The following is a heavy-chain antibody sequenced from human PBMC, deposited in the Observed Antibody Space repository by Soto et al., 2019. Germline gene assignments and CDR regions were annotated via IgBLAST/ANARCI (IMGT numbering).Heavy chain of an antibody. CDR1: GASISSGGYY. V-gene: IGHV4-31*03. D-gene: IGHD3-22*01. Sequence: PSETLSLTCTVSGASISSGGYYWSWIRQHPGKGLEWIGYIYYSGTTYYNPSLKSRLTISLDTSRNQFSLELNSVSAADTAVYYCSIADSSGYDIYPLGQETLVTVSA. J-gene: IGHJ5*02. CDR3: SIADSSGYDIYP. CDR2: IYYSGTT.